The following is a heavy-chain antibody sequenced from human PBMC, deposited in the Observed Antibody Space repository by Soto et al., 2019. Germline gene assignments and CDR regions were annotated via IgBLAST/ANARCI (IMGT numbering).Heavy chain of an antibody. Sequence: GGSLRLSCAASGFTFSTAGINWVRQAPGKGLEWVGRIKSKIDGGTTDFAASVQGRFAISRDDSQDTMFLQMNSLKSEDTAVYYCTTDSHFSTRLVRFDLWGRGTLVTVSS. J-gene: IGHJ4*01. CDR1: GFTFSTAG. D-gene: IGHD3-3*02. CDR2: IKSKIDGGTT. V-gene: IGHV3-15*07. CDR3: TTDSHFSTRLVRFDL.